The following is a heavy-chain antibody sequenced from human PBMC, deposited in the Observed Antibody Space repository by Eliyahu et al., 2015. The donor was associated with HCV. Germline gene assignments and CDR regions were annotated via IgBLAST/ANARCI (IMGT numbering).Heavy chain of an antibody. CDR2: IDWDDDK. CDR1: GFSLSTSGMC. V-gene: IGHV2-70*01. Sequence: QVTLRESGPALVKPTQTLTLTCTFSGFSLSTSGMCVGWIRQPPGKALEWLTLIDWDDDKYYSTSLKTRLTISKDTSKNQVLLTMTNMDPVDTATYYCARYSGNYFYFDYWGQGTLVTVSS. J-gene: IGHJ4*02. CDR3: ARYSGNYFYFDY. D-gene: IGHD1-26*01.